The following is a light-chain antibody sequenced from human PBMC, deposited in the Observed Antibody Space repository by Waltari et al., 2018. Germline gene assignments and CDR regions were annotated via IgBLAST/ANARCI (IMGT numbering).Light chain of an antibody. CDR1: SSNIGSNY. V-gene: IGLV1-47*01. CDR3: ATWDDRLSGPGV. CDR2: RNK. J-gene: IGLJ3*02. Sequence: QSVLTQPPSASGTPAQRVTLSCSGSSSNIGSNYGHCYQQLPGTAPKLLIYRNKQRPSGVPDRFSGSKAGTSASLAVSGLRSEDEADYYFATWDDRLSGPGVFGGGTKLTVL.